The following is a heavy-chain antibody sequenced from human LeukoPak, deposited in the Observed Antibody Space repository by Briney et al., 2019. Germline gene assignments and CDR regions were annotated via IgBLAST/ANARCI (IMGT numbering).Heavy chain of an antibody. V-gene: IGHV1-2*02. D-gene: IGHD5-18*01. CDR2: INPNSGGT. J-gene: IGHJ6*03. CDR1: GYTFTGYY. Sequence: GASVKVSCKASGYTFTGYYMHWVRQAPGEGLEWMGWINPNSGGTKYAQKFQGRVTMTRDTSINTAYMEVRRLTSDDTAVYYCARDVTAMVPSHMDVWGKGTTVTVSS. CDR3: ARDVTAMVPSHMDV.